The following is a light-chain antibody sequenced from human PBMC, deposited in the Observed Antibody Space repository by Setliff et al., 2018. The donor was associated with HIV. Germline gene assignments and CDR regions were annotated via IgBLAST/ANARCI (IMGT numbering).Light chain of an antibody. CDR3: AAWDDSLNGFYV. V-gene: IGLV1-44*01. CDR1: TSNIGSNS. CDR2: SDN. J-gene: IGLJ1*01. Sequence: ELTQPPSASGTPGQTVTISCSGSTSNIGSNSVNWYQQLPGMAPKLLIYSDNQRPSGVPDRFSGSKSGTPASLAINGLQSEDEADYYCAAWDDSLNGFYVFGTGTKVTVL.